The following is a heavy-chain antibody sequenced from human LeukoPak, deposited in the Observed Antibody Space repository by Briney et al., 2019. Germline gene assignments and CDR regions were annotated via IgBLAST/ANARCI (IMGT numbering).Heavy chain of an antibody. D-gene: IGHD3-22*01. CDR1: GFTFGSCA. CDR2: VSGAAIST. CDR3: VKDTIGYCQPFDV. V-gene: IGHV3-23*01. J-gene: IGHJ4*02. Sequence: GASLRLSCAASGFTFGSCAMNWVRQAPGKGLDWISTVSGAAISTYYADSVKGRFTISRDNSKNTLYLQMNSLRAEDTALYYCVKDTIGYCQPFDVWGQGTLVTVSS.